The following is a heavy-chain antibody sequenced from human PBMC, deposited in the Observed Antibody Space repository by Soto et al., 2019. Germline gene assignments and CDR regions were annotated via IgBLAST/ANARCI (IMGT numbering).Heavy chain of an antibody. J-gene: IGHJ4*02. Sequence: QPGGSLRLSCAASGFTFSSYGMSWVRQAPGKGLEWVSTISGSDDSTSSADSVKGRFTISRDNSKYTLYLQMNSLRAEDTAVYYCAKYYRGFLDPFDYWGQGTLVTVSS. CDR2: ISGSDDST. CDR3: AKYYRGFLDPFDY. CDR1: GFTFSSYG. D-gene: IGHD3-3*01. V-gene: IGHV3-23*01.